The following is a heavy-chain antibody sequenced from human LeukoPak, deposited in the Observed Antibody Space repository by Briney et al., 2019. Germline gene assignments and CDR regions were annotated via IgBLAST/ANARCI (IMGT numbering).Heavy chain of an antibody. J-gene: IGHJ6*03. D-gene: IGHD1-7*01. CDR2: IYTSGST. CDR3: ARLMYNWNYVYYYYYIDV. V-gene: IGHV4-4*09. CDR1: GGSISSYY. Sequence: SETLSLTCTVSGGSISSYYWSWIRQPPGKGLEWIGYIYTSGSTNYNPSLKSRVTISVDTSKNQFSLKLSSVTAADTAVYYCARLMYNWNYVYYYYYIDVWGKGTTVTVSS.